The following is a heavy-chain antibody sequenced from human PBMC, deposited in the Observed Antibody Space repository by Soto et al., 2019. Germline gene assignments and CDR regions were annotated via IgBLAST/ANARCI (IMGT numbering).Heavy chain of an antibody. CDR1: GGSFSGYY. J-gene: IGHJ4*02. CDR3: ASRDYYDSSGYYRLDY. Sequence: SETLSLTCAVYGGSFSGYYWSWIRQPPGKGLELIGEINHSGSTNYNPSLKSRVTISVDTSKNQFSLKLSSVTAADTAVYYCASRDYYDSSGYYRLDYWGQGTLVTV. V-gene: IGHV4-34*01. CDR2: INHSGST. D-gene: IGHD3-22*01.